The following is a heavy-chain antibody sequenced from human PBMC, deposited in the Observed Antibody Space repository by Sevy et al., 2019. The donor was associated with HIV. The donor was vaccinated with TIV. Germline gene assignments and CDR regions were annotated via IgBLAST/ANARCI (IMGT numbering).Heavy chain of an antibody. V-gene: IGHV3-30*18. D-gene: IGHD3-22*01. CDR2: ISNDGSNK. CDR3: AKDYRVLLITTIDY. CDR1: GFTFSNYA. Sequence: GGSLRLSCSASGFTFSNYAMHWVRQAPGKGLEWVGFISNDGSNKYYADSVKGRFTISRDNGNNTLYLQMNGLGAEDTAVYYCAKDYRVLLITTIDYWGQGTLVTVSS. J-gene: IGHJ4*02.